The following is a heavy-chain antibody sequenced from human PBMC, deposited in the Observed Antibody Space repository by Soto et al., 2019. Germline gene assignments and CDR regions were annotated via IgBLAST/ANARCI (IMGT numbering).Heavy chain of an antibody. CDR1: GFTFSSYA. V-gene: IGHV3-23*01. CDR2: ISGSGGST. Sequence: GGSLRLSCAASGFTFSSYAMSWVRQAPGKGLEWVSAISGSGGSTYYADSVKGRFTISRDNSKNTLYLQMNSLRAEDTAVYYCAKDPFGANGWIHDYWGQGTLVTVSS. D-gene: IGHD5-18*01. J-gene: IGHJ4*02. CDR3: AKDPFGANGWIHDY.